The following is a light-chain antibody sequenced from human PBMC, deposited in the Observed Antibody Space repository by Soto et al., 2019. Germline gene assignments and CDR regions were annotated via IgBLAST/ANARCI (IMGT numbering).Light chain of an antibody. Sequence: LAQLASLSVSHGQSITISCTGTSGFVGSFSLVSWYQQRPGKAPKVMISEGHRRPSGVPDRFSGSTSVNSASLTISGLQADEEADYYCCLYIGATNYVFGTGTNVTVL. CDR1: SGFVGSFSL. V-gene: IGLV2-23*01. J-gene: IGLJ1*01. CDR3: CLYIGATNYV. CDR2: EGH.